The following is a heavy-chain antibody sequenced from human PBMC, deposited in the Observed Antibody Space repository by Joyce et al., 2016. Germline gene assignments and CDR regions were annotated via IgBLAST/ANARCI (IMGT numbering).Heavy chain of an antibody. CDR3: ARDGSMDN. Sequence: QVKLVESGGGVVQPGRSLRLSCRMSGFTLSHYSMHWVRQAPGKGLEWVAVVSLDGQNKNYADSVKGRFTISRDDSKTTLYLQMDSLRSDDAGIYYCARDGSMDNWGQGTLVTVSS. CDR2: VSLDGQNK. D-gene: IGHD2/OR15-2a*01. V-gene: IGHV3-30*14. CDR1: GFTLSHYS. J-gene: IGHJ4*02.